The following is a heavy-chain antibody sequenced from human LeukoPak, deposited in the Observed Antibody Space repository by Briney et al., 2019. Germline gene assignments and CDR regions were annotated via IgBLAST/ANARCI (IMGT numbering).Heavy chain of an antibody. CDR2: IYHSGST. Sequence: SETLSLTCTVSGYSISSGYYWGWIRQPPGKGLEWIGSIYHSGSTYYNPSLKSRVTISVDTSKNQFSLKLSSVTAADTAVYYCARERGNPNEDYYYYYYMDVWGQGTMVTVSS. CDR1: GYSISSGYY. J-gene: IGHJ6*03. V-gene: IGHV4-38-2*02. CDR3: ARERGNPNEDYYYYYYMDV. D-gene: IGHD4-23*01.